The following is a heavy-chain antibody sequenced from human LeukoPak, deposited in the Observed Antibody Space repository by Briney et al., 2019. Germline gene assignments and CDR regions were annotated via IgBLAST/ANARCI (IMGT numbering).Heavy chain of an antibody. J-gene: IGHJ5*02. CDR3: ARSKIVVVPAVNWFDP. V-gene: IGHV4-30-2*01. D-gene: IGHD2-2*01. Sequence: PSETLSLTCAVSGGSISSGGYSWSWIRQPPGQGLEWIGYIYHSGSTYYNPSLKSRVTISVDRSKNQFSLKLSSVTAADTAVYYCARSKIVVVPAVNWFDPWGQGTLVTVSS. CDR2: IYHSGST. CDR1: GGSISSGGYS.